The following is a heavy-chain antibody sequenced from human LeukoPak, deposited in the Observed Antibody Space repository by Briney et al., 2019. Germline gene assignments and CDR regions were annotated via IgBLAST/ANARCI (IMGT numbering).Heavy chain of an antibody. CDR3: ARQSDFWSGYFSVDP. J-gene: IGHJ5*02. Sequence: SETLSLTCAVYGGSFSGYYWSWIRQPPGKGLEWIGEINHSGSTNYNPSLKSRVTISVDTSKNQFSLKLSSVTAADTAVYYCARQSDFWSGYFSVDPWGQGTLVTVSS. D-gene: IGHD3-3*01. V-gene: IGHV4-34*01. CDR1: GGSFSGYY. CDR2: INHSGST.